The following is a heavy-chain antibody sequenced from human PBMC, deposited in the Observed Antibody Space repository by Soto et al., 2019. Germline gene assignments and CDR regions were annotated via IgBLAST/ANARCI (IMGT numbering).Heavy chain of an antibody. Sequence: SLRLSCAASGFTFDDYAMHWVRQAPGKGLEWVSGISWNSGSIGYADSVKGRFTISRDNAKNSLYLQMNSLRAEDTALYYCAKDPSDSGSSSSAFDIWGQGTMVTVS. J-gene: IGHJ3*02. CDR1: GFTFDDYA. V-gene: IGHV3-9*01. CDR2: ISWNSGSI. CDR3: AKDPSDSGSSSSAFDI. D-gene: IGHD1-26*01.